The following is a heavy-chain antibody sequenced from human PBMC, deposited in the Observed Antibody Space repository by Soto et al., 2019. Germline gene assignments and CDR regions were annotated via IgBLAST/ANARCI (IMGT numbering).Heavy chain of an antibody. J-gene: IGHJ6*02. CDR2: MSHDGSNS. Sequence: QVQLVDSGGGVVQPGRSVRLSCAASGFIFNTYAMHWVRQAPGEGLEWVAVMSHDGSNSDYADSVKGRFTISRDNSKNTMFLQLNSLKTEDTAVYYCARPGSDYDVLTGRYFYYFHTMDVWGQGTTVTVSS. CDR3: ARPGSDYDVLTGRYFYYFHTMDV. CDR1: GFIFNTYA. D-gene: IGHD3-9*01. V-gene: IGHV3-30-3*01.